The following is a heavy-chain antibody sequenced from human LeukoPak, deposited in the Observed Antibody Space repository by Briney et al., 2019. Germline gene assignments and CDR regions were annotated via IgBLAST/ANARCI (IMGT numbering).Heavy chain of an antibody. D-gene: IGHD3-22*01. Sequence: GGSLRLSCAASGFTFSSYWITWVRQAPGKGLEWVANINQDGSEKYYVDSVKGRFTIYRDNAKYSLYLQMNSLRAEDTAVYYCAREYYYDSSGSDYWGQGTLVTVSS. CDR1: GFTFSSYW. J-gene: IGHJ4*02. CDR3: AREYYYDSSGSDY. V-gene: IGHV3-7*04. CDR2: INQDGSEK.